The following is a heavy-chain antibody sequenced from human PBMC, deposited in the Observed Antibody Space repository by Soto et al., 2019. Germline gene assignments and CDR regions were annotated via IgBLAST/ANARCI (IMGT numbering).Heavy chain of an antibody. V-gene: IGHV3-64D*06. CDR2: ISSTGGST. J-gene: IGHJ4*02. D-gene: IGHD2-2*01. CDR3: VARYCSSTTCYHVDY. Sequence: GGSLRLSCSASGFTCTNYAIHWIRQAPGKGLEYVSAISSTGGSTYYADSVKGRFTISRDNSKNTVYLQMSSLRSEDSAVYYCVARYCSSTTCYHVDYWGQGTLVTVSS. CDR1: GFTCTNYA.